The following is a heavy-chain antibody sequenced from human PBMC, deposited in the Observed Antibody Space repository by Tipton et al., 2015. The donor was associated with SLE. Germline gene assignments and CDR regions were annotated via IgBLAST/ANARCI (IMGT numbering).Heavy chain of an antibody. Sequence: TLSLTCTVSGGSISSYYWSWIRQSPGKGLEWIGYIYTSGSTNYNPSLQSRVTMSVDTSKNQFSLKLSSVTAADTAVYFCARPIVGVAAFHIWGPGTMVTVSS. CDR2: IYTSGST. CDR1: GGSISSYY. J-gene: IGHJ3*02. CDR3: ARPIVGVAAFHI. D-gene: IGHD1-26*01. V-gene: IGHV4-4*09.